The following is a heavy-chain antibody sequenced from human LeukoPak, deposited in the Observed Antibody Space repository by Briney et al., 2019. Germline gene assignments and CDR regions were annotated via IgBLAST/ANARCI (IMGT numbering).Heavy chain of an antibody. CDR2: IYHSGST. Sequence: PSQTLSLTCAVSGGSISSGGYSWSWIRQPPGKGLEWIGYIYHSGSTYYNPSLKSRVTISVDRSKNQLSLKLSSVTAADTAVYYCAGSGDYYSSFDYWGQGTLVTVSS. J-gene: IGHJ4*02. CDR1: GGSISSGGYS. D-gene: IGHD3-22*01. V-gene: IGHV4-30-2*01. CDR3: AGSGDYYSSFDY.